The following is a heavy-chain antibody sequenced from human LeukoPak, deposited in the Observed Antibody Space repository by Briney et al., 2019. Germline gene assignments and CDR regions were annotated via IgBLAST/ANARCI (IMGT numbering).Heavy chain of an antibody. CDR1: GYTFTDYY. CDR2: ISAYNGNT. Sequence: ASVKVSCKASGYTFTDYYIHWVRQAPGQGLEWMGWISAYNGNTNYAQKLQGRVTMTTDTSTSTAYMELRSLRSDDTAVYYCARDGSRKYCSGGSCYVRFDPWGQGTLVTVSS. D-gene: IGHD2-15*01. J-gene: IGHJ5*02. CDR3: ARDGSRKYCSGGSCYVRFDP. V-gene: IGHV1-18*04.